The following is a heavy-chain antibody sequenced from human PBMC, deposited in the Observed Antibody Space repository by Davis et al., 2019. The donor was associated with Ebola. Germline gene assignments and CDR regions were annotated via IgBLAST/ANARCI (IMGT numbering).Heavy chain of an antibody. Sequence: GGSLRPSCAAPGVTFRGSAMHLVRQASGKGLEWVGRIRSKANSYATAYAASVKGRFTISRDDSKNTAYLQMNSLKTEDTAVYYCTSTAGTELDYWGQGTLVTVSS. CDR1: GVTFRGSA. V-gene: IGHV3-73*01. CDR2: IRSKANSYAT. J-gene: IGHJ4*02. CDR3: TSTAGTELDY. D-gene: IGHD6-13*01.